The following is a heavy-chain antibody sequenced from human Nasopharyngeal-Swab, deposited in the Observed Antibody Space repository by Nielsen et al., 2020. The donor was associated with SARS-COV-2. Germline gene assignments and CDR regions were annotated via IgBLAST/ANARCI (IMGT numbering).Heavy chain of an antibody. CDR3: ASSEQGDVDY. CDR2: ISAYMGNA. Sequence: WSRRAPGQGLEGLGWISAYMGNANYAQELQGRAPMTTDTSTSTAYMELRSLRSDDPAVYYFASSEQGDVDYWGQGTLVTVSS. J-gene: IGHJ4*02. D-gene: IGHD3-16*01. V-gene: IGHV1-18*01.